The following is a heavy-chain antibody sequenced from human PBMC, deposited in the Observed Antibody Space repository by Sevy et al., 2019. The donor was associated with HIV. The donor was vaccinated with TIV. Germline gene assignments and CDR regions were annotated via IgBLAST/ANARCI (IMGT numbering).Heavy chain of an antibody. CDR1: GGSISSSNW. CDR2: IYHSGST. J-gene: IGHJ4*02. V-gene: IGHV4-4*02. CDR3: ARVPRFSGLPD. D-gene: IGHD3-3*01. Sequence: SETLSLTCAVSGGSISSSNWWSWVHQPPGKGLEWIGEIYHSGSTNYNPSLKSRVTISVDKSKNQFSLKLSSVTAADTAVCYCARVPRFSGLPDWGQGTLVTVSS.